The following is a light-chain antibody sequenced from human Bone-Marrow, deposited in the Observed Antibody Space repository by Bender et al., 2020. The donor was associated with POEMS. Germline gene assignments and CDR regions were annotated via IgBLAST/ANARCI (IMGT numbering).Light chain of an antibody. V-gene: IGLV3-1*01. CDR2: EDN. CDR3: QVWDTTSDHPE. Sequence: SYELTQKPSLSVSPGQTASITCSGDKLGDKSASWYQQKPGQSPVLVIYEDNKRPSGIPERFSGSNSGTTATLTISRVEAGDEADYYCQVWDTTSDHPEFGGGTKLTVL. CDR1: KLGDKS. J-gene: IGLJ2*01.